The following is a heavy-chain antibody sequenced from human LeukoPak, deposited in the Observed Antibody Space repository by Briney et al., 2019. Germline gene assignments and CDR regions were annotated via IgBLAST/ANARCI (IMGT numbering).Heavy chain of an antibody. V-gene: IGHV3-11*01. D-gene: IGHD1-26*01. CDR1: GFTFSDYY. CDR2: ISSSGSTI. J-gene: IGHJ6*02. Sequence: GGSLRLSCAASGFTFSDYYMSWIRQAPGKGLEWVSYISSSGSTIYYADSVKGRFSISRDNAKNSLYLQMNSLRAEDTAVYYCARDSAWEVRVRDVWGQGTTVTVSS. CDR3: ARDSAWEVRVRDV.